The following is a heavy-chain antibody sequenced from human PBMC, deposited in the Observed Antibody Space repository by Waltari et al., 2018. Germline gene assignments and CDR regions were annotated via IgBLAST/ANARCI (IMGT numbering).Heavy chain of an antibody. CDR3: ARVHRDGYKGDAFDI. Sequence: QVQLVQSGAEVKKHGSSVKVSCKASGGTFSSYAISWVRQAPGQGLEWKGGIIPILGIANYAQKFQGRVTITADKSTSTAYMELSSLRSEDTAVYYCARVHRDGYKGDAFDIWGQGTMVTVSS. J-gene: IGHJ3*02. D-gene: IGHD5-12*01. V-gene: IGHV1-69*10. CDR2: IIPILGIA. CDR1: GGTFSSYA.